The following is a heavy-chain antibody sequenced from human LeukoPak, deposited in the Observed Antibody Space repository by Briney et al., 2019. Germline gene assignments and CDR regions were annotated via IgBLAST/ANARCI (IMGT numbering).Heavy chain of an antibody. J-gene: IGHJ6*04. V-gene: IGHV3-15*01. CDR3: TTTYDYGDYDCYYYGMDV. D-gene: IGHD4-17*01. CDR2: IKSKTDGGTT. CDR1: GFTFSNAW. Sequence: PGGSLRLSCAASGFTFSNAWMSWVRQAPGKGLEWVGRIKSKTDGGTTDYAAPVKGRFTISRDDSKNTLYLQMNSLKTEDTAVYYCTTTYDYGDYDCYYYGMDVWGKGTTVTVPS.